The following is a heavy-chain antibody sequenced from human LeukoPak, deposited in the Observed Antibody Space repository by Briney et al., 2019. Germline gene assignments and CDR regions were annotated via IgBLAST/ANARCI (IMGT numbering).Heavy chain of an antibody. CDR2: IYYSGST. J-gene: IGHJ3*02. D-gene: IGHD3-22*01. Sequence: SETLSLTCAVYGGSFSGYYWSWIRQPPGKGLEWIGYIYYSGSTNYNPSLKSRVTISVDTSKNQFSLKLSSVTAADTAVYYCARDKTDYDSSGYAFDIWGQGTMVTVSS. CDR1: GGSFSGYY. CDR3: ARDKTDYDSSGYAFDI. V-gene: IGHV4-59*01.